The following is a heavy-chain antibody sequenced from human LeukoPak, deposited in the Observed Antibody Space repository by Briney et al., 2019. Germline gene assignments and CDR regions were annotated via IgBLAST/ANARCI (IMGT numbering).Heavy chain of an antibody. V-gene: IGHV4-39*01. CDR3: ARHQSYYYDYYMDV. CDR1: GGSISSSSYY. Sequence: SETLSLTCTVSGGSISSSSYYWGWARQPPGKGLEWIGSIYYSGSTYYNPSLKSRVTISVDTSKNQFSLKLTSVTAADTAVYYCARHQSYYYDYYMDVWGKGTTVTISS. CDR2: IYYSGST. J-gene: IGHJ6*03.